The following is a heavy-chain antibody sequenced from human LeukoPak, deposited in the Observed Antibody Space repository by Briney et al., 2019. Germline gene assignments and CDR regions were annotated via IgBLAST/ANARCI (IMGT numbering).Heavy chain of an antibody. J-gene: IGHJ6*03. V-gene: IGHV3-7*01. CDR3: ARRTLYDYVWGSYRYFYYYMDV. D-gene: IGHD3-16*02. Sequence: GGSLRLSCAASGFTFSSYAMSWVRQAPGKGLEWVANIKQDGSEKYYVDSVKGRFTISRDNAKNSLYLQMNSLRAEDTAVYYCARRTLYDYVWGSYRYFYYYMDVWGKGTTVTISS. CDR1: GFTFSSYA. CDR2: IKQDGSEK.